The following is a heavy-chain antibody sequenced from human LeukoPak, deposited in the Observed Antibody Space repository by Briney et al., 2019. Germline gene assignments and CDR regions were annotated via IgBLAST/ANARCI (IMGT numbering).Heavy chain of an antibody. CDR3: ASPYMPDAFDI. J-gene: IGHJ3*02. V-gene: IGHV3-48*03. Sequence: PGGSLRLSCAASGFTFSSYEMNWVRQAPGKGLEGVSYISSSGSTIYYADSVKGRFTISRDNAKNSLYLQMNSLRAEDTAVYYCASPYMPDAFDIWGQGTMVTVSS. D-gene: IGHD2-2*01. CDR2: ISSSGSTI. CDR1: GFTFSSYE.